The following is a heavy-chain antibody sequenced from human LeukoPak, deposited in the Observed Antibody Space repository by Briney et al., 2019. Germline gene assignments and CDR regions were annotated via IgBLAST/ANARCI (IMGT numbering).Heavy chain of an antibody. CDR1: GFTFTSYS. CDR2: IRSRPSTI. V-gene: IGHV3-48*04. D-gene: IGHD3-9*01. Sequence: PGGSLRLSCAASGFTFTSYSMNWVRQAPGKGLEWVSYIRSRPSTIYYADSVKGRFTISRDNARNSVYLQMDSLRVEDTAVYYCTRDPLRYLRVGHYDYWGQGTLVAVSS. J-gene: IGHJ4*02. CDR3: TRDPLRYLRVGHYDY.